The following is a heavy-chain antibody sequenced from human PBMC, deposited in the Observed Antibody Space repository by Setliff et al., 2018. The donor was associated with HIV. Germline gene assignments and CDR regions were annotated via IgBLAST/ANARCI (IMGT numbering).Heavy chain of an antibody. CDR2: INTDGSSA. D-gene: IGHD3-16*01. V-gene: IGHV3-74*03. J-gene: IGHJ5*01. CDR1: GFTFNSYW. CDR3: ARGGANPSWFDS. Sequence: LRLSCVASGFTFNSYWMYWVRQAPGKGLVWVSRINTDGSSATYADSVKGRFTNSRDNAKNTLYLQMDSLRAEDTAVYYCARGGANPSWFDSWGQGTLVTVSS.